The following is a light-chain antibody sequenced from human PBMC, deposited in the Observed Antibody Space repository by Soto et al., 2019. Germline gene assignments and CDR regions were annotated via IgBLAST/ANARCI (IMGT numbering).Light chain of an antibody. Sequence: QSVLTQPPSASGTPGQRVTISWSGSRFNIGRNTVNWYQQLPGSAPKLLIYSNNQRPSGVPDRFSGSRSGTSASLAISGLQTEDEADYYCAAWDDSLNGVVFGGGTQLTVL. J-gene: IGLJ2*01. CDR2: SNN. V-gene: IGLV1-44*01. CDR1: RFNIGRNT. CDR3: AAWDDSLNGVV.